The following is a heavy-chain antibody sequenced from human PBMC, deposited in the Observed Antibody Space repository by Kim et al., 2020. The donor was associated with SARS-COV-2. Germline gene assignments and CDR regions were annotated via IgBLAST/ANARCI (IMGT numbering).Heavy chain of an antibody. CDR1: GFTVSSNY. D-gene: IGHD3-16*02. Sequence: GGSLRLSCAASGFTVSSNYMSWVRQAPGKGLEWVSVIYSGGSTYYADSVKGRFTISRDNSKNTLYLQMNSLRAEDTAVYYCASDYDYVWGSYRIPYGMDVWGQGTTVTVSS. CDR2: IYSGGST. V-gene: IGHV3-53*01. J-gene: IGHJ6*02. CDR3: ASDYDYVWGSYRIPYGMDV.